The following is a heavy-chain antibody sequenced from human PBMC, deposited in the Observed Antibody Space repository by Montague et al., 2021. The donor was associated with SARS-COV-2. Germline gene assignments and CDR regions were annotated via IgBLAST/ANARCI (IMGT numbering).Heavy chain of an antibody. CDR2: IYYSGST. CDR1: GGSIGSSSYY. CDR3: ARVGRQQLVRLSGMDV. J-gene: IGHJ6*02. V-gene: IGHV4-39*07. Sequence: SETLSLTCTVSGGSIGSSSYYWGWIRQLPGKGLEWIGSIYYSGSTYYNPSLKSRVTISVDTSKNQFSLKLSSVTAADTAVYYCARVGRQQLVRLSGMDVWGQGTTVTVSS. D-gene: IGHD6-13*01.